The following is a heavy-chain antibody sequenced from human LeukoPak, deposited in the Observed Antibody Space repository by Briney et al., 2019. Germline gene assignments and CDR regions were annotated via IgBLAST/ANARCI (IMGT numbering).Heavy chain of an antibody. V-gene: IGHV1-8*01. D-gene: IGHD6-13*01. CDR3: ARGHGPGGSRWPNLDH. CDR2: MDPNSGNT. CDR1: AYTFTSYD. J-gene: IGHJ4*02. Sequence: ASVKVSCKASAYTFTSYDINWVRQATGQGLEWIGWMDPNSGNTAYAQKFQGRVTMTRDTSISTAYMELSSLRSEDTAVYYCARGHGPGGSRWPNLDHWGQGTLVTVSS.